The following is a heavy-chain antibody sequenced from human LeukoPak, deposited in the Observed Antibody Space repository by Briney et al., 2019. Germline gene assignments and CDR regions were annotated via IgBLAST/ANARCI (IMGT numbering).Heavy chain of an antibody. CDR2: ISGNGINT. Sequence: GSLRLSCSTSGFTLNIYAMNWVRQAPGKGLEWVSIISGNGINTYYADSVKGRFTISRDDSKNTLYLQMNSLRVDDTAIYYCARGVSDWGQGTLVTVAS. CDR3: ARGVSD. D-gene: IGHD3-16*01. CDR1: GFTLNIYA. V-gene: IGHV3-23*01. J-gene: IGHJ4*02.